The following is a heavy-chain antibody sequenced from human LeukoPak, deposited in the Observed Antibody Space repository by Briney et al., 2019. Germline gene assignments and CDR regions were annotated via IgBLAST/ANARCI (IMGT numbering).Heavy chain of an antibody. V-gene: IGHV4-59*08. J-gene: IGHJ4*02. D-gene: IGHD4-23*01. CDR3: ARHSPYGGNSGYFDY. Sequence: SETLSLTCTVSGGSISSYYWSWIRQPPGKGLEWTGYIYYSGSTNYNPSLKSRVTISVDTSKNQFSLKLSSVTAADTAVYYCARHSPYGGNSGYFDYWGQGTLVTVSS. CDR2: IYYSGST. CDR1: GGSISSYY.